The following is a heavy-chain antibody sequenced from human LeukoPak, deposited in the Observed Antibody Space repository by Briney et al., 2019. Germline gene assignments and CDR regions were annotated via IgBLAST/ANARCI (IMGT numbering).Heavy chain of an antibody. CDR1: GGSISSSSYY. Sequence: PSETLSLTCTVSGGSISSSSYYWGWIRRPPGKGLEWIGSIYYSGSTYYNPSLKSRVTISVDTSKNQFSLKLSSVTAADTAVYYCARRIAARPGYYYGMDVWGQGTTVTVSS. J-gene: IGHJ6*02. D-gene: IGHD6-6*01. CDR2: IYYSGST. V-gene: IGHV4-39*01. CDR3: ARRIAARPGYYYGMDV.